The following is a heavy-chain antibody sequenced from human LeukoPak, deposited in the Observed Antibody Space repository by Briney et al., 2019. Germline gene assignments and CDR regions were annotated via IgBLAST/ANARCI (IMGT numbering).Heavy chain of an antibody. J-gene: IGHJ4*02. CDR3: ARTSHYVDIAATIPYGIYYFDY. V-gene: IGHV1-18*01. D-gene: IGHD5-12*01. Sequence: GASVKVSCRASGYSFTSYGISWARQAPGRGLEWMGWISTDNGNTNYVQNLQGRVTMTTDTSTSTAYMELRSLRSDDTAVYYCARTSHYVDIAATIPYGIYYFDYWGQGTLVTVSS. CDR1: GYSFTSYG. CDR2: ISTDNGNT.